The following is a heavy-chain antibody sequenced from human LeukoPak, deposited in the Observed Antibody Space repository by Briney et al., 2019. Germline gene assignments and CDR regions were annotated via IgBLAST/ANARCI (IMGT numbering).Heavy chain of an antibody. V-gene: IGHV4-39*01. J-gene: IGHJ4*02. Sequence: PSETLSLTCIVSGDSVSSSRYYWGWIRQPPGRGLEWIGSIYYSGTTFYNPSLKSRVTISVDTSKNQFSMKLTSVTAADTAVYFCARQDYDSWSGYYDYWGQGTLVTVSS. D-gene: IGHD3-3*01. CDR1: GDSVSSSRYY. CDR2: IYYSGTT. CDR3: ARQDYDSWSGYYDY.